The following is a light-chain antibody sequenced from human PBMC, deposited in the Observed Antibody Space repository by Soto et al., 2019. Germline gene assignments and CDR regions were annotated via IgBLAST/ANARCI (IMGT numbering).Light chain of an antibody. V-gene: IGKV3-20*01. CDR1: QRVSSTY. CDR2: GAS. J-gene: IGKJ1*01. Sequence: EILLTQSPGTLSLSPGERATLSCRASQRVSSTYLSWYQLKPGQAPRLLIYGASTRATGIPNRFSGSGSVTDFTLTIGSLDPEDFAVYDFQQYGFSLSAFGQGNKV. CDR3: QQYGFSLSA.